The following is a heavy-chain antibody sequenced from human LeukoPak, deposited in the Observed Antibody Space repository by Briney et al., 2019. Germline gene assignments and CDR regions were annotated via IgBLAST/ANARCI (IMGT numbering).Heavy chain of an antibody. CDR2: INPNSGNT. CDR3: ASSTVTFSQYGMDV. Sequence: ASVKVSCKASGYTFTGYYMHWVRQAPGQGLEWMGWINPNSGNTGYAQKFQGRVTMTRNTSISTAYMELSSLRSEDTAVYYCASSTVTFSQYGMDVWGQGTTVTVSS. V-gene: IGHV1-8*02. J-gene: IGHJ6*02. CDR1: GYTFTGYY. D-gene: IGHD4-17*01.